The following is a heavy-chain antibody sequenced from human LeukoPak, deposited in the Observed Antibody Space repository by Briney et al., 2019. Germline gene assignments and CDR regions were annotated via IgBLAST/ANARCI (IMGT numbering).Heavy chain of an antibody. J-gene: IGHJ6*03. CDR3: TKDGGYSYGTPHYMDV. D-gene: IGHD5-18*01. V-gene: IGHV3-74*01. CDR2: INSDGSST. Sequence: PGGSLRLSCAASGFTFSSYWMHWVRQAPGKGLVWVSRINSDGSSTSYADSVKGRFTNSRDNAKHTLYLQMNSLRAEDTAVYYCTKDGGYSYGTPHYMDVWGKGTTVTVSS. CDR1: GFTFSSYW.